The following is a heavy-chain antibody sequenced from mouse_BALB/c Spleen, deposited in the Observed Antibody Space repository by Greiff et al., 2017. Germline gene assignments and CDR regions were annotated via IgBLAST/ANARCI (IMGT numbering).Heavy chain of an antibody. CDR1: GFTFSSFG. Sequence: EVKLVESGGGLVQPGGSRKLSCAASGFTFSSFGMHWVRQAPEKGLEWVAYISSGSSTIYYADTVKGRFTISRDNPKNTLFLQMTSLRSEDTAMYYCARWGGYYGSSHYAMDYWGQGTSVTVSS. V-gene: IGHV5-17*02. J-gene: IGHJ4*01. CDR3: ARWGGYYGSSHYAMDY. CDR2: ISSGSSTI. D-gene: IGHD1-1*01.